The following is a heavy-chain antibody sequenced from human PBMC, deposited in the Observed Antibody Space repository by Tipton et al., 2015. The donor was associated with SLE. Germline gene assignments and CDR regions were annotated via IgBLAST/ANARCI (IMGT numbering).Heavy chain of an antibody. CDR2: IYYTGST. V-gene: IGHV4-59*01. CDR1: GGSISSYY. CDR3: ARDPGNFFDAFDI. J-gene: IGHJ3*02. Sequence: TLSLTCTVSGGSISSYYWSWIRQPPGKGLEWIGYIYYTGSTNYNPSLKSRVTMSIDASKNQLSLKMNSVNAADTAVYYCARDPGNFFDAFDIWGQGTMVTVSS. D-gene: IGHD1-7*01.